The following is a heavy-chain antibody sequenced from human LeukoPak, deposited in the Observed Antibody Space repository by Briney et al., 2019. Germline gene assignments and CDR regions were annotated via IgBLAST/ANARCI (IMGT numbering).Heavy chain of an antibody. Sequence: RASETLSLTCAVYDTSFSDYFWTWIRQPPGRGLEWIGEINRSGSTNYSPSLKSRVTISVDTSKNQFSLKLSSVTASDTAVYYCARSLYGSGTGWFDPWGQGTLVTVSS. CDR3: ARSLYGSGTGWFDP. V-gene: IGHV4-34*01. CDR1: DTSFSDYF. J-gene: IGHJ5*02. D-gene: IGHD3-10*01. CDR2: INRSGST.